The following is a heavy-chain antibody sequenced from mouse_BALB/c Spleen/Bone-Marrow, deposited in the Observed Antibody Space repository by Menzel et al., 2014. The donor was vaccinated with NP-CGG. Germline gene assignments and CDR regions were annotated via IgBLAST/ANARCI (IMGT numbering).Heavy chain of an antibody. CDR2: KWPGGST. J-gene: IGHJ4*01. CDR1: GFSLNSFG. V-gene: IGHV2-9*02. Sequence: VKLMESGPGLVAPSQSLSIPCTVSGFSLNSFGVHWVRQPPGKGLEWLGVKWPGGSTNYNSALMSRLSISKDNSKSQVFLKMNSLQTDDTAMYYCAREGTFYYALDYWGQGTSVTVSS. CDR3: AREGTFYYALDY.